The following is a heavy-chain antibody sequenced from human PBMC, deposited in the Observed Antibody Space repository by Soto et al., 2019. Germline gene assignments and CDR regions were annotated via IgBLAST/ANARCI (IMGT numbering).Heavy chain of an antibody. CDR3: AGAGSTIYNWFDP. Sequence: SETLSLTCTVSGDSVSNDNYYWSWIRQPPGKGLEWIGYIYYIGSTNYNPSLESRVTISVDRSKNQFSLKLSPVTAADTAVYYCAGAGSTIYNWFDPWGQGTLVTVSS. J-gene: IGHJ5*02. V-gene: IGHV4-61*01. D-gene: IGHD2-2*01. CDR2: IYYIGST. CDR1: GDSVSNDNYY.